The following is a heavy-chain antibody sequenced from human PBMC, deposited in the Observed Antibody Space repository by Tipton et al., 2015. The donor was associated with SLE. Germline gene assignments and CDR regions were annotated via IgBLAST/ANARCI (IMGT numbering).Heavy chain of an antibody. Sequence: TLSLTCTVSGGSISSYYWSWIRQPPGKGLEWIGYIYYSGSTNYNPSLKSRVTISVDTSKNQFSLKLSSVTAADTAVYYCARRKFLEWLAFDYWGQGTLVTVSS. J-gene: IGHJ4*02. V-gene: IGHV4-59*12. CDR3: ARRKFLEWLAFDY. CDR1: GGSISSYY. CDR2: IYYSGST. D-gene: IGHD3-3*01.